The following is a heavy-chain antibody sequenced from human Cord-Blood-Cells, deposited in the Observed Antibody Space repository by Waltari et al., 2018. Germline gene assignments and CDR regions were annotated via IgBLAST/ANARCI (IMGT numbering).Heavy chain of an antibody. CDR1: GGSISSGGYY. J-gene: IGHJ3*02. D-gene: IGHD6-6*01. CDR2: IYYSGST. CDR3: AGTSIAARELGAFDI. Sequence: QVQLQESGPGLVKPSQILSLTCTVSGGSISSGGYYWSWIRQHPGKGLEWIGYIYYSGSTYYNPSLKSRVTISVDTSKNQFSLKLSSVTAADTAVYYCAGTSIAARELGAFDIWGQGTMVTVSS. V-gene: IGHV4-31*03.